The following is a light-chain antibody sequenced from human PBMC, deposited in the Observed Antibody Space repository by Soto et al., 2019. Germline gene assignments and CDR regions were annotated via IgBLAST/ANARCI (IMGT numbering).Light chain of an antibody. CDR2: DVI. Sequence: QSSFSPVASVRAYPGQLITISCTGTISDVDGYNYVSWYQQHPGKAPKLMIYDVINRPSGVSNRFSGYKSGNTASLTISGLQAEAEADYCCTSYTSSNTPVFGTGTAVTVL. CDR3: TSYTSSNTPV. V-gene: IGLV2-14*01. CDR1: ISDVDGYNY. J-gene: IGLJ1*01.